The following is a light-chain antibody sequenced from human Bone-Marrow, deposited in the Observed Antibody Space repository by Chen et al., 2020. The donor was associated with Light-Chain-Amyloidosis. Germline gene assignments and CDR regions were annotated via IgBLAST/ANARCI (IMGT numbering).Light chain of an antibody. Sequence: SYELTHPPSVSLPPGQTASITCSGDDLPTKYAYWYQQKPGQAPVLVIHRDTERPSGISERFSGSSSGTTATLTISGVQAEDEADYHCQSADSSGTYEVIFGGGTKLTVL. CDR1: DLPTKY. CDR2: RDT. V-gene: IGLV3-25*03. CDR3: QSADSSGTYEVI. J-gene: IGLJ2*01.